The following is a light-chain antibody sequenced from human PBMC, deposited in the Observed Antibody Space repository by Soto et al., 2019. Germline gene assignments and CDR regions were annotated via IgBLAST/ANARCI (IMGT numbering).Light chain of an antibody. J-gene: IGLJ2*01. CDR2: EVT. CDR1: SSDAGGHNY. Sequence: QSALTQPASVSGSPGQSITISCTGTSSDAGGHNYVSWYQQHPGTAPKLMIYEVTNRPSGVSNRFSGSKSGNTASLTISWLQAEDEADYYCSSYTSSTTLDVVFGGGTKLTVL. CDR3: SSYTSSTTLDVV. V-gene: IGLV2-14*01.